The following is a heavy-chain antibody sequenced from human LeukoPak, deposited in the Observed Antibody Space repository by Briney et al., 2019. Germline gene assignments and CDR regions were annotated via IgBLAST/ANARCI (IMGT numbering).Heavy chain of an antibody. Sequence: SETLSLTCTVSGGSISSSSDYWGWIRQPPGKGLEWIGSIYYSGSTYYNPSLKSRVTISVDTSKNQFSLKLSSVTAADTAVYYCAREGDPGIAVAAHVGSYFDYWGQGTLVTVSS. J-gene: IGHJ4*02. CDR2: IYYSGST. CDR3: AREGDPGIAVAAHVGSYFDY. D-gene: IGHD6-19*01. CDR1: GGSISSSSDY. V-gene: IGHV4-39*07.